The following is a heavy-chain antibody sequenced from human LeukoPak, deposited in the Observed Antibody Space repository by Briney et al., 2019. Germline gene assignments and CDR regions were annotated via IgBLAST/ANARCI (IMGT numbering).Heavy chain of an antibody. CDR1: GGSVSSSNYC. J-gene: IGHJ4*02. D-gene: IGHD6-19*01. CDR2: LYYSGST. CDR3: ARTNSGWYYFDY. V-gene: IGHV4-61*01. Sequence: SETLSPTCTVSGGSVSSSNYCWSWIRQPPGKGLEWIGYLYYSGSTNYNPSLKSRVTISVDTSKNQFSLKMRSLTAADTAEYYCARTNSGWYYFDYWGQGTLVTVSS.